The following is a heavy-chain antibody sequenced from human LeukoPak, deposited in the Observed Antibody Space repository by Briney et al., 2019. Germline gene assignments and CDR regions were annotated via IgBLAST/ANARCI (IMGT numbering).Heavy chain of an antibody. CDR1: GFTFSNYG. CDR3: ARAIVGATIGFDY. J-gene: IGHJ4*02. V-gene: IGHV3-23*01. Sequence: GGSLRLSCAASGFTFSNYGMSWVRQAPGKGLEWVSGISGSGGSTYFADSVKGRLTISRDNSKNTLYLQMNSLRAEDTAVYYCARAIVGATIGFDYWGQGTLVTVSS. CDR2: ISGSGGST. D-gene: IGHD1-26*01.